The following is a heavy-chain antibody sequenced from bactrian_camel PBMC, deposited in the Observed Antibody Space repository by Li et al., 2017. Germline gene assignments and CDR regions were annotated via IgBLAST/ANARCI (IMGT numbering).Heavy chain of an antibody. Sequence: HVQLVESGGDSVQAGGSLNLSCAASGMTFTYFCMGWFRRHPGNASESVAGVYNGGGGGGTSYYADSVKGRFTISQDNAKKTVYLQMNNLTSDDTAMYYCATSASRPLTFPLRQANYGFWGQGTQVTVS. CDR1: GMTFTYFC. CDR2: VYNGGGGGGTS. CDR3: ATSASRPLTFPLRQANYGF. J-gene: IGHJ6*01. V-gene: IGHV3S1*01.